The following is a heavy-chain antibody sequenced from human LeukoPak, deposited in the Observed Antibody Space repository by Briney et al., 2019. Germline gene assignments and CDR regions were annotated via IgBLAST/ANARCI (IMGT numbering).Heavy chain of an antibody. Sequence: GGSLRLSCAASGFTFSSYGMHWVRQAPGKGLEWVAFIRNDGSNHYYADSVKGRFTISRDNSKNNVYLQMYSLRVEDTSIYYCVRDYNWGFDHWGQGTVVTVSS. D-gene: IGHD1-1*01. V-gene: IGHV3-30*02. J-gene: IGHJ4*02. CDR3: VRDYNWGFDH. CDR2: IRNDGSNH. CDR1: GFTFSSYG.